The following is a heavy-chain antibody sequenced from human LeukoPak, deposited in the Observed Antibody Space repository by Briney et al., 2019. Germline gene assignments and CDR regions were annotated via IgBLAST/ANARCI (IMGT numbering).Heavy chain of an antibody. J-gene: IGHJ6*02. Sequence: GASVKVSCKASGYTFTSYGISWVRQAPGQGLEWMGWISAYNGNTNYAQKLQGRVTMTTDTSTSTAYMELRSLRSDDTAVYYCARDLAAAGTYYYYGMDVWGQGTTVTVSS. V-gene: IGHV1-18*01. CDR2: ISAYNGNT. D-gene: IGHD6-13*01. CDR3: ARDLAAAGTYYYYGMDV. CDR1: GYTFTSYG.